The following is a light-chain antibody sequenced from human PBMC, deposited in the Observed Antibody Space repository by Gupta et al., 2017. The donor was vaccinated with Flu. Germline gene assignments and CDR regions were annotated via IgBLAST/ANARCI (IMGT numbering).Light chain of an antibody. CDR1: QSVTTW. CDR2: EAS. J-gene: IGKJ2*03. Sequence: DIQITQSPSTLSASVGDRVTITCRASQSVTTWLAWYQQKPGRAPKLLIYEASSLRSGVPSRFSGRGSGTEVTLTISSLQPDDFATYYCQQFNDFPYSFGQGTKLEIK. V-gene: IGKV1-5*03. CDR3: QQFNDFPYS.